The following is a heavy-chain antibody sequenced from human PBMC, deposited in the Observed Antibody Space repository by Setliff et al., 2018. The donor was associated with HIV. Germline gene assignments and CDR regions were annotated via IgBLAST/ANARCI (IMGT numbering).Heavy chain of an antibody. Sequence: PGGSLRLSCAPSGFTFGSHAMSWVRQAPGKGLEWVSVISGSGDSTFYADSLKGRFTISRDNSKNTLYLQMNSLRAEDTAVYYCAKTLPTLYPPHDYYFAMDVWGQGTTVTVSS. D-gene: IGHD2-15*01. V-gene: IGHV3-23*01. CDR3: AKTLPTLYPPHDYYFAMDV. CDR1: GFTFGSHA. CDR2: ISGSGDST. J-gene: IGHJ6*02.